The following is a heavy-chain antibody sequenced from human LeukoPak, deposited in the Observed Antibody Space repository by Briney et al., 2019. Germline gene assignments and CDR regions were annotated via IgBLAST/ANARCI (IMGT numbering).Heavy chain of an antibody. Sequence: GSSVKVSCKASGGTFSSYAINWVRQAPGQGLEWMGGIIPMFGTANYAQKFQGRVTITTDESTSTAYMELSSLRSEDTAVYYCATDTMIFTSRFDYWGQGTLVTVSS. CDR1: GGTFSSYA. CDR2: IIPMFGTA. V-gene: IGHV1-69*05. D-gene: IGHD3-22*01. CDR3: ATDTMIFTSRFDY. J-gene: IGHJ4*02.